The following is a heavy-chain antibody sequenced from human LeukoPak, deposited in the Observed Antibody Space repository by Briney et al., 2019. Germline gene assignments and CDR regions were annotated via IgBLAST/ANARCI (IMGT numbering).Heavy chain of an antibody. Sequence: PGGSLRLSCAASGFTFSSYAMSWVRQAPGKGLEWVSAISGSGGSTYYADSVKGRFTISRDNSKNTLYLQMNSLRAEDTAVYYCAKGRYDSSGYYSLFDYWGRGTLVTVSS. CDR1: GFTFSSYA. J-gene: IGHJ4*02. CDR2: ISGSGGST. V-gene: IGHV3-23*01. CDR3: AKGRYDSSGYYSLFDY. D-gene: IGHD3-22*01.